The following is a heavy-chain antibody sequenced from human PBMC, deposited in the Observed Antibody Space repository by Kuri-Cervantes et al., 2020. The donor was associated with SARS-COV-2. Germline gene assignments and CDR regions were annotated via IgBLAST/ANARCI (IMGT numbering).Heavy chain of an antibody. CDR1: GGSIRSDGYY. D-gene: IGHD5-24*01. CDR3: ASLLLWQQFAH. Sequence: SCTVFGGSIRSDGYYWSWIRQRPGKGLEWVGYIYSGWTTYYSPSLKSRLTISMETSKNQFSLKLNSVTAADTAVYYCASLLLWQQFAHWGQGILVTVSS. CDR2: IYSGWTT. J-gene: IGHJ4*02. V-gene: IGHV4-31*02.